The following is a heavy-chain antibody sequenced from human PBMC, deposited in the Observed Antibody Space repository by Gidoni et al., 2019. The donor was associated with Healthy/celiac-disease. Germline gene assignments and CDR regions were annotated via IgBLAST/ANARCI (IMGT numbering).Heavy chain of an antibody. CDR2: INHSGST. Sequence: QVQLQQWGAGLLKPSETLSLTCAVYGGSLSGYYWSWIRQPPGKGLEWIGEINHSGSTNYNPSLKSRVTISVDTSKNQFSLKLSSVTAADTAVYYCARSDPYYYDSSGYLSYYFDYWGQGTLVTVSS. CDR3: ARSDPYYYDSSGYLSYYFDY. D-gene: IGHD3-22*01. V-gene: IGHV4-34*01. CDR1: GGSLSGYY. J-gene: IGHJ4*02.